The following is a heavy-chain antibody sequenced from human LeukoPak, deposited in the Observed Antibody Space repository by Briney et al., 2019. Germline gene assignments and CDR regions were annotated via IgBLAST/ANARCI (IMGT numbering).Heavy chain of an antibody. CDR1: GFTFSDHY. V-gene: IGHV3-72*01. CDR2: SRNKANGYTT. Sequence: SGGSLRLSCAASGFTFSDHYMEWVRQAPGKGLEWVGRSRNKANGYTTEYAASVKGRFTISRDESKNSVFLQMNSLETEDTAVYYCARGSYSSGWDPGDYWGQGTLVTVSS. CDR3: ARGSYSSGWDPGDY. J-gene: IGHJ4*02. D-gene: IGHD6-19*01.